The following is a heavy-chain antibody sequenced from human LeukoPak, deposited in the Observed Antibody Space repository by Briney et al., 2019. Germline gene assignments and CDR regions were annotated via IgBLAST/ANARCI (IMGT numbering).Heavy chain of an antibody. V-gene: IGHV4-39*02. CDR1: GGSIGSSAYS. J-gene: IGHJ4*02. D-gene: IGHD3-10*01. CDR2: ISYTWTT. CDR3: AREGPHGSGIYYNPLDY. Sequence: SETLSLTCTVSGGSIGSSAYSWGWIRQPPWKGLEWIGSISYTWTTYYNPSLKSRVTISLDTSKTQFSLKMISVTAADTALYYCAREGPHGSGIYYNPLDYWGQGALVIVSS.